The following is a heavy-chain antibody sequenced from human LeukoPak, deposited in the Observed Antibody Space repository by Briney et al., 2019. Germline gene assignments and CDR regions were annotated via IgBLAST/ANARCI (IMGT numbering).Heavy chain of an antibody. D-gene: IGHD1-1*01. V-gene: IGHV1-69*13. Sequence: GASVKVSCKASGGTFSSYAISWVRQAPGQGLEWMGGIIPIFGTANYAQKFQGGVTITADESTSTAYMELSSLRSEDTAVYYCARDPGRTGYFDYWGEGTLVTVSS. CDR3: ARDPGRTGYFDY. J-gene: IGHJ4*02. CDR1: GGTFSSYA. CDR2: IIPIFGTA.